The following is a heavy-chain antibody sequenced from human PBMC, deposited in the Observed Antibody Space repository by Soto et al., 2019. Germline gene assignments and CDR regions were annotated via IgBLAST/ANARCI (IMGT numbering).Heavy chain of an antibody. J-gene: IGHJ4*02. CDR1: GFTFSRLW. V-gene: IGHV3-7*01. CDR3: SRSLDF. Sequence: VGSLRLSCAASGFTFSRLWMDWVRQAPGKGLEWVANINPDGSETHYVDSVQGRFTISRDNAKNSLYLQMSSLTAEDSALYYCSRSLDFWGQGTRVNVSS. CDR2: INPDGSET.